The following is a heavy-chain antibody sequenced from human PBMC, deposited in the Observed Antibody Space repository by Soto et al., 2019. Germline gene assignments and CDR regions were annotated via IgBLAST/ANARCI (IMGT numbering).Heavy chain of an antibody. CDR3: ARGLGYCSGGSCYGGYWFDP. J-gene: IGHJ5*02. Sequence: SETLSLTCTVSGGSISSYYWSWIRQPPGKGLEWIGYIYYSGSTNYNPSLKSRVTISVDTSKNQFSLKLSSVTAADTAVYYCARGLGYCSGGSCYGGYWFDPWGQGTLVTVS. D-gene: IGHD2-15*01. CDR2: IYYSGST. CDR1: GGSISSYY. V-gene: IGHV4-59*01.